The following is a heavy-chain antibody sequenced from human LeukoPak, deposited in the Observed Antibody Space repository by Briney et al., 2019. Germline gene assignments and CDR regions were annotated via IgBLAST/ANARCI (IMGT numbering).Heavy chain of an antibody. Sequence: ASVKVSCKASGYTFTNYAVHWVRQAPGQRLEWMGWINAGNGKTNYSQRFQGRVTLTRDTSASTVYMELRSLRSEDTAVYYCARGHYDLLTGHVVTYYFDYWGQGTLVTVSS. CDR1: GYTFTNYA. D-gene: IGHD3-9*01. CDR3: ARGHYDLLTGHVVTYYFDY. J-gene: IGHJ4*02. V-gene: IGHV1-3*01. CDR2: INAGNGKT.